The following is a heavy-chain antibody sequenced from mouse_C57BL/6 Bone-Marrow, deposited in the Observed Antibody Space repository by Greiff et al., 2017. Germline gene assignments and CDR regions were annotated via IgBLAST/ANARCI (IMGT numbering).Heavy chain of an antibody. CDR1: GYSITSGYY. Sequence: EVKLMESGPGLVKPSQSLSLTCSVTGYSITSGYYWNWIRQFPGNKLEWMGYISYDGSNNYNPSLKNRISITRDTSKNQFFLKLNSVTTEDTAIYYCARGFAYWGQGTLVTVSA. J-gene: IGHJ3*01. CDR3: ARGFAY. CDR2: ISYDGSN. V-gene: IGHV3-6*01.